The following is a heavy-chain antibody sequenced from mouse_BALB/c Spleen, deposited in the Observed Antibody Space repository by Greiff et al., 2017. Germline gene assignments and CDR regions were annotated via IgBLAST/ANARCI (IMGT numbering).Heavy chain of an antibody. V-gene: IGHV5-6*01. J-gene: IGHJ3*01. D-gene: IGHD2-4*01. Sequence: EVKLVESGGDLVKPGGSLKLSCAASGFTFSSYGMSWVRQTPEKRLEWVATISSGGSYTYYPDSVKGRFTISRDNAKNTLYLQMSSLKSEDTAMYYCARHEDYDYDGEPWFAYWGQGTLVTVSA. CDR1: GFTFSSYG. CDR2: ISSGGSYT. CDR3: ARHEDYDYDGEPWFAY.